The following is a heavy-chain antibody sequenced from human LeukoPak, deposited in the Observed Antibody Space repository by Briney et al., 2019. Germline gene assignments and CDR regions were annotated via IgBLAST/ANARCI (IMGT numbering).Heavy chain of an antibody. Sequence: PGGSLRLACVTSGFSFSNYGVKWVRQAPGKGLEWVSSISSTSTYIYYRDSVKGRFTVSRDNTDNSMSLQMNSLRAEDTAVYYCARSSYCGGDCYWGLFDSWGQGTLVTVSS. D-gene: IGHD2-21*02. CDR2: ISSTSTYI. CDR3: ARSSYCGGDCYWGLFDS. CDR1: GFSFSNYG. J-gene: IGHJ4*02. V-gene: IGHV3-21*01.